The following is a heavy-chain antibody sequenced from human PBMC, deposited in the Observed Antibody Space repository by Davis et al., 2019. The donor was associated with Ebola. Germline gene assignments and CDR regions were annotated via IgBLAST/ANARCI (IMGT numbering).Heavy chain of an antibody. CDR2: IWYDGSNK. V-gene: IGHV3-33*08. CDR3: ARDPIGTAGYGMDV. D-gene: IGHD6-13*01. CDR1: GFTFSSYA. Sequence: PGGSLRLSCAASGFTFSSYAMHWVRQAPGKGLEWVAVIWYDGSNKYYADSVKGRFTISRDNSKNTLYLQMNSLRAEDTAVYYCARDPIGTAGYGMDVWGQGTTVTVSS. J-gene: IGHJ6*02.